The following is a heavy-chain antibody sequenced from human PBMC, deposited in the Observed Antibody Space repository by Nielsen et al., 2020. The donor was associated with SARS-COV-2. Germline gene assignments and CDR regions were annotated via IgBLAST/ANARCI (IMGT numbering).Heavy chain of an antibody. CDR2: INPSGGST. Sequence: WVRQAPGQGLERMGIINPSGGSTSYAQKFQGRVTMTRDTSTSTVYMELSSLRSEDTAVYYCARDCSGGSCYSSFGAFDIWGQGTMVTVSS. V-gene: IGHV1-46*01. J-gene: IGHJ3*02. CDR3: ARDCSGGSCYSSFGAFDI. D-gene: IGHD2-15*01.